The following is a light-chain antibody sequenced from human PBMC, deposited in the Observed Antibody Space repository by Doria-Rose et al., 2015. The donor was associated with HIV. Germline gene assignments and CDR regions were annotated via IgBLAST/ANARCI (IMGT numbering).Light chain of an antibody. J-gene: IGKJ1*01. CDR1: QSFMSTY. Sequence: TQSPGTLSLSPGESATLSCRASQSFMSTYLAWYQQKPGQAPSLLIYDGSTRATGIPDRFSASGSGTDFTLTINRLEPEDFALYYCHQYGTSWTFGQGTMVEI. V-gene: IGKV3-20*01. CDR3: HQYGTSWT. CDR2: DGS.